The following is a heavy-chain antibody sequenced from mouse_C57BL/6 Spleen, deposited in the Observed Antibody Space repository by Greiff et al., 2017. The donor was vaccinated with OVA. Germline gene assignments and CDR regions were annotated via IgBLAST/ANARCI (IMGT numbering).Heavy chain of an antibody. V-gene: IGHV5-17*01. CDR3: AIQGFAY. CDR1: GFTFSDYG. Sequence: DVMLVESGGGLVKPGGSLKLSCAASGFTFSDYGMHWVRQAPEKGLEWVAYISSGSSTIYYADTVKGRFTISRDNAKNTLFLQMTSLRSEDTAMYYCAIQGFAYWGQGTLVTVSA. CDR2: ISSGSSTI. J-gene: IGHJ3*01.